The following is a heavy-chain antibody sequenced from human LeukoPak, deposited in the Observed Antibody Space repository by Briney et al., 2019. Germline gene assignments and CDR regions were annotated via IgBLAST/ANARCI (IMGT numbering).Heavy chain of an antibody. CDR2: IKQDGSEK. CDR3: ARAPGNRNLDY. J-gene: IGHJ4*02. CDR1: GFTFSNYW. Sequence: GGSLRLSCAASGFTFSNYWMSWVRQAPGKGLEWVSNIKQDGSEKYYVDSVKGRFIISRDNAKNSLYLQMNNLRAEDTAVYYCARAPGNRNLDYWGQGTLVTVSS. V-gene: IGHV3-7*01.